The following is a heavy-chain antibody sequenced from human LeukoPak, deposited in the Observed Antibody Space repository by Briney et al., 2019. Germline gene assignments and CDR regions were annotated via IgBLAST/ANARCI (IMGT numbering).Heavy chain of an antibody. D-gene: IGHD6-19*01. J-gene: IGHJ4*02. CDR2: IKQDGSDK. CDR1: GFTFSSYW. CDR3: ARGYSSAFDY. V-gene: IGHV3-7*04. Sequence: GGSLRLSCAASGFTFSSYWMSWVRQAPGKGLEWVANIKQDGSDKNYVDSVKGRFTISRDNAKNSLYLQMNSLRVEDTAVYYCARGYSSAFDYWGQGTLVTVSS.